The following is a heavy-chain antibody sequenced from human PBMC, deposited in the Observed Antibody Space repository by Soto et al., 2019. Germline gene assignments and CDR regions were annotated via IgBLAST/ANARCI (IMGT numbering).Heavy chain of an antibody. CDR2: ISWNSGSI. CDR3: AKDKADYYGMDV. Sequence: PGGSLRLSCAASGFTFSDYAMHWVRQAPGKGLEWVSGISWNSGSIGYADSVKGRFTISRDNARNSLYLQMNSLRVEDTALYYCAKDKADYYGMDVWGQGTTVTV. CDR1: GFTFSDYA. V-gene: IGHV3-9*01. J-gene: IGHJ6*02.